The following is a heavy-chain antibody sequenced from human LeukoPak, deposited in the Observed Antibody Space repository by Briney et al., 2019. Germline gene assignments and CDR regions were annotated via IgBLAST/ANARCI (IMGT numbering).Heavy chain of an antibody. CDR2: IDWDDDK. V-gene: IGHV2-70*01. J-gene: IGHJ6*02. CDR3: ARIGRSSSSDPYYGMDV. Sequence: QTLTLTCTFSGFSLSTSGMCVSWIRQPPGKALEWLALIDWDDDKYYSTSLKTRLTISKDTSKNQVVLTMTNMDPVDTATYYCARIGRSSSSDPYYGMDVWGQGTTVTVSS. CDR1: GFSLSTSGMC. D-gene: IGHD6-6*01.